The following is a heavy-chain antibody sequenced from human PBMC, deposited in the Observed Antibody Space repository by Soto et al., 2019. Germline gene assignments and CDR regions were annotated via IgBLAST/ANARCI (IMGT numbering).Heavy chain of an antibody. CDR3: TRSRSDPRKFYISNYYAMDV. CDR2: IYSGGDT. CDR1: GFSVSSDY. J-gene: IGHJ6*02. V-gene: IGHV3-53*01. Sequence: GGSLRLSCAASGFSVSSDYMSWVRQAPGKGLEWVSLIYSGGDTYYADSVKGRFTISRDISSNTIYLHMTSLRADDTAIYYCTRSRSDPRKFYISNYYAMDVWGRGTTVTACS. D-gene: IGHD3-3*01.